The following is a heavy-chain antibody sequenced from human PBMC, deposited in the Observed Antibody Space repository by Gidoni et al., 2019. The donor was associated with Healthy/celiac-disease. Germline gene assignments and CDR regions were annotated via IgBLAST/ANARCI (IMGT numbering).Heavy chain of an antibody. Sequence: EVQLVESGGGLVQPGRSLRLSCAASGFTFDDYAMHWVRQAPGKGLEWVSGISWNSGSIGYADSVKGRFTISRDNAKNSLYLQMNSLRAEDTALYYCAKDLIFNYDFWRYYGMDVWGQGTTVTVSS. CDR3: AKDLIFNYDFWRYYGMDV. J-gene: IGHJ6*02. CDR1: GFTFDDYA. CDR2: ISWNSGSI. V-gene: IGHV3-9*01. D-gene: IGHD3-3*01.